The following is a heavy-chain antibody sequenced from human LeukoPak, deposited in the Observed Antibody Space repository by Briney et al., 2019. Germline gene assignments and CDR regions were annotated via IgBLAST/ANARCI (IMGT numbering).Heavy chain of an antibody. CDR1: GFXFSSYG. Sequence: GGSLRLSCGASGFXFSSYGMHWVRQAPGKGLEWVAVIWYDGSNKYHADSVRGRFTISRDNSKNTLYLQMNSLRAEDTAVYYCARATGTTSNYFYGMDVWGRGTTVTVSS. D-gene: IGHD1-7*01. J-gene: IGHJ6*02. V-gene: IGHV3-33*01. CDR2: IWYDGSNK. CDR3: ARATGTTSNYFYGMDV.